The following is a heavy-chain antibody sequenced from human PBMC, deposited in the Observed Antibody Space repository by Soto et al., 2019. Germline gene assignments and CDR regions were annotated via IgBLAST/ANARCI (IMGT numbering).Heavy chain of an antibody. CDR3: AKDWCSGSTSYCLEN. CDR2: VSGSSGSK. V-gene: IGHV3-23*01. Sequence: EVQLLESGGGLVQPGGSLRLSCAASGFTFSSYAMSWVRQAPGKGLEWVSSVSGSSGSKSYADSVKGRFTISRDNSKSTVYLQMNSLRAEDTAVYFCAKDWCSGSTSYCLENWTQGTLVTVSS. D-gene: IGHD2-15*01. J-gene: IGHJ4*02. CDR1: GFTFSSYA.